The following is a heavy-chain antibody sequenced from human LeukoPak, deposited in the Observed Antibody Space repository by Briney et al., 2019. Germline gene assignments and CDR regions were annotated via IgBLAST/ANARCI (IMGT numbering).Heavy chain of an antibody. CDR3: ARVSGSGWYNYLYYYYYYMDV. CDR1: GFTFSSYW. CDR2: KKQDGSEK. V-gene: IGHV3-7*01. J-gene: IGHJ6*03. Sequence: GGSLRLSCAASGFTFSSYWVSWVRQAPGKGLEWVANKKQDGSEKYYVDSVKGRFTISRDNAKNSLYLQMNSLRAEDTAVYYCARVSGSGWYNYLYYYYYYMDVWGKGTTVTISS. D-gene: IGHD6-19*01.